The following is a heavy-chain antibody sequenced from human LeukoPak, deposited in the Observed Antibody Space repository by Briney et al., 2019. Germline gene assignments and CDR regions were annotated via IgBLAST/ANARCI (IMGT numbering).Heavy chain of an antibody. J-gene: IGHJ6*03. CDR1: GFPLSSHA. CDR3: ARAPQVYYYYYMDV. CDR2: TSSSDAGT. V-gene: IGHV3-23*01. Sequence: GGSLRLSCAASGFPLSSHAMSWVRQAPGKGLEWVSATSSSDAGTYYADSVRGRFTISRDNSKNTLYLQMNSLRAEDTAVYYCARAPQVYYYYYMDVWGKGTTVTVSS.